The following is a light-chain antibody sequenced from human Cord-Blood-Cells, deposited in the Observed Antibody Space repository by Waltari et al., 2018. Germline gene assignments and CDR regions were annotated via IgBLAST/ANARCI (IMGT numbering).Light chain of an antibody. CDR2: DAS. CDR1: QSVSSY. V-gene: IGKV3-11*01. CDR3: QQRSNWYT. J-gene: IGKJ2*01. Sequence: EIVLTQSTATLSLSPGGRATLSCRASQSVSSYLAWYQQKPGQAPRLLIYDASNRATGIPARFSGSGSGTDFTLTISSLEPEDFAVYYCQQRSNWYTFGQGTKLE.